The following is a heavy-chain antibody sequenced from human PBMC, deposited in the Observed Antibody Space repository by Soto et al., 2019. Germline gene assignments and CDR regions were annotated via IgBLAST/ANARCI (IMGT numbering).Heavy chain of an antibody. J-gene: IGHJ5*02. Sequence: QVQLVESGGGLVPPGGSLRLSCAGSGFTFGDSYMSWIRQAPGKGLQWLSYISPGSRYPAYADSVKGRFTISRDNARGSLFLQMTSLTAEDTAMYYCVRGGGGGLFDPWGQGTMVTLSS. CDR3: VRGGGGGLFDP. CDR1: GFTFGDSY. D-gene: IGHD2-15*01. V-gene: IGHV3-11*06. CDR2: ISPGSRYP.